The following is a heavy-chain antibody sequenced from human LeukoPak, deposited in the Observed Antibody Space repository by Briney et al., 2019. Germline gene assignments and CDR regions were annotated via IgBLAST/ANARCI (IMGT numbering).Heavy chain of an antibody. D-gene: IGHD5-24*01. Sequence: GESLKISCKGSGYSFTSYWIGWVRQMPGKGLEWMGIIYPGDSDTRYSPSFRGQVTISADKSISTAYLQWSSLKASDTAMYYCARPVEMATIPGAFDIWGQGTMVTVSS. J-gene: IGHJ3*02. CDR3: ARPVEMATIPGAFDI. CDR2: IYPGDSDT. CDR1: GYSFTSYW. V-gene: IGHV5-51*01.